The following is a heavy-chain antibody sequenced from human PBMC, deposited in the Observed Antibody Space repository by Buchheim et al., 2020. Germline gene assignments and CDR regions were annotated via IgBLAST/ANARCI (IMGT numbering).Heavy chain of an antibody. CDR2: ISYDGSNK. Sequence: QVQLVESGGGVVQPGRSLRLSCAASGFTFSSYAMHWVRQAPGKGLEWVAVISYDGSNKYYADSVKGRFTISRDNSKNTLYLQMNSLRAEDTAVYYCARVLWWSCSSTSCYKGGYFDYWGQGTL. J-gene: IGHJ4*02. D-gene: IGHD2-2*02. V-gene: IGHV3-30-3*01. CDR1: GFTFSSYA. CDR3: ARVLWWSCSSTSCYKGGYFDY.